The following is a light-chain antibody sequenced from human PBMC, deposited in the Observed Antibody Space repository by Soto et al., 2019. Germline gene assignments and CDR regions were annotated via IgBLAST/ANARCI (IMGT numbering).Light chain of an antibody. CDR1: QSISNY. V-gene: IGKV1-39*01. Sequence: DIQMTQSPSSLSASVGDRVTITCRASQSISNYLNWYQQKPGKAPKPLIYAASSMQSGVPSRFSGRGSETEFTLTISSLQPDDSATYYCQQSFSPLWTFGQGTKVEV. CDR2: AAS. CDR3: QQSFSPLWT. J-gene: IGKJ1*01.